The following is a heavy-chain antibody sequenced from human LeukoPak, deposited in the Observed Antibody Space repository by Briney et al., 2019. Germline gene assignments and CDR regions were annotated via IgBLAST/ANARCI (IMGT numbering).Heavy chain of an antibody. CDR1: GDSISTYY. J-gene: IGHJ4*02. D-gene: IGHD3-22*01. CDR2: VYNSGST. CDR3: ARRPYYYDSSGHPPQYYFDY. V-gene: IGHV4-59*08. Sequence: SETLSLTCTVSGDSISTYYWTWIRQPPGKGLEWIGYVYNSGSTDYDPSLKSRVTISVNTSKNEFSLRLRSVTAADTAVYYCARRPYYYDSSGHPPQYYFDYWGQGTLITVSS.